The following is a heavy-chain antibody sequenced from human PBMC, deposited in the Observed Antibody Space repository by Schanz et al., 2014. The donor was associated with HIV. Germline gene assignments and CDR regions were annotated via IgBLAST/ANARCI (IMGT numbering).Heavy chain of an antibody. J-gene: IGHJ6*02. Sequence: QVPLVQSGAEVKKPGSSVKVSCKASGGTFNNYAISWVRQAPGQGLEWMGGIIPIFGTVNFAQKFQGRVTITADESSSTIYMDLSSLRSEDTAVYYCASDPSYYDYWSGYPRGYYYYGLDVWGQGTTVTVSS. CDR3: ASDPSYYDYWSGYPRGYYYYGLDV. CDR1: GGTFNNYA. CDR2: IIPIFGTV. D-gene: IGHD3-3*01. V-gene: IGHV1-69*01.